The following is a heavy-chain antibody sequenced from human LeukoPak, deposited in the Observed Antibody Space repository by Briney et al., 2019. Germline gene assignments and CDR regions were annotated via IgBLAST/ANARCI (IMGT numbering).Heavy chain of an antibody. CDR1: GFTFSSYA. D-gene: IGHD6-6*01. Sequence: GGSLRLSCAAPGFTFSSYAMSWVRQAPGKGLEWVSAISGSGGSTYYADSVKGRFTISRDNSKNTLYLQMNSLRAEDTAVYYCAKSTTEYSSSSVSSSPYYFDYWGQGTLVTVSS. J-gene: IGHJ4*02. CDR2: ISGSGGST. CDR3: AKSTTEYSSSSVSSSPYYFDY. V-gene: IGHV3-23*01.